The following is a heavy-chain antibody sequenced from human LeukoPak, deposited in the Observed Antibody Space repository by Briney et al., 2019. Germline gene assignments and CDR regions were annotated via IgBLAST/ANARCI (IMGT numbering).Heavy chain of an antibody. CDR3: AKVGSSTPYYYSYGMDV. V-gene: IGHV3-43*02. CDR2: ISGDGGST. J-gene: IGHJ6*02. D-gene: IGHD2-15*01. Sequence: GGSLRLSCAAPGFTFDDYAIHWVRQAPGKGLEWVSLISGDGGSTFYADSVKGRFTISRDNSKNSLFLQMNSLTTDDTALYYCAKVGSSTPYYYSYGMDVWGQGTTVTVSS. CDR1: GFTFDDYA.